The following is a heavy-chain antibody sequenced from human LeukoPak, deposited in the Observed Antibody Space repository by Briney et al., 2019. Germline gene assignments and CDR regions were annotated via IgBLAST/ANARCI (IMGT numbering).Heavy chain of an antibody. V-gene: IGHV4-38-2*02. CDR2: IYDSGST. D-gene: IGHD3-3*01. CDR3: AISRFLECLVHDAFDI. CDR1: GYSITSGYY. J-gene: IGHJ3*02. Sequence: SATQSLTCTVAGYSITSGYYWGCNLQPPGKGREWIGSIYDSGSTYYNPSLNNLVTISVDQSKQQFSLKLSSVAAEDAAVYYCAISRFLECLVHDAFDIWGQGTMVTVSS.